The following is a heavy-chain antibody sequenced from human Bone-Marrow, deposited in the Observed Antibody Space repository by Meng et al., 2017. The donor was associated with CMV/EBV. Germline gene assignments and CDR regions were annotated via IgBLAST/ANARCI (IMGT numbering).Heavy chain of an antibody. J-gene: IGHJ4*02. Sequence: GESLKISCVASGFTFTNYAMNWVRQAPGKGLEWVSGISGSGDSPYYADSVMGRFSISRDNSKNTLILQMNSLRADDTAVYYCARGGSTTPLWYWGQGTLVTVSS. D-gene: IGHD5/OR15-5a*01. CDR1: GFTFTNYA. CDR2: ISGSGDSP. V-gene: IGHV3-23*01. CDR3: ARGGSTTPLWY.